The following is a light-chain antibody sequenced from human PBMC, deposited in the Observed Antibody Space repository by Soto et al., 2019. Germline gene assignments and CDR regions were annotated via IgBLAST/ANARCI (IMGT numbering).Light chain of an antibody. V-gene: IGKV3-20*01. CDR2: VAS. Sequence: EILLTQSPGTLSLSPGERATLSCRASQSVSSNLLAWYQQKPGQAPRLLFSVASNRATGIPDRFSGSGYGTDFTLTINRLEPEDFAVYYCQQYGSPPYTFGQGTKVDIK. CDR3: QQYGSPPYT. J-gene: IGKJ2*01. CDR1: QSVSSNL.